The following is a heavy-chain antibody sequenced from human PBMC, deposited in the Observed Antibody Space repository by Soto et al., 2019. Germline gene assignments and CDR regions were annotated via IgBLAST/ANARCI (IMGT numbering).Heavy chain of an antibody. D-gene: IGHD3-16*01. V-gene: IGHV3-23*01. J-gene: IGHJ3*02. Sequence: EVQLLESGGGLVQPGGSLRLSCAASGFTFSTYAMSWVRQAPGKGLEWVSDIIISGGSTYYVDSVKGRFTISRDNSKNTLFLQMNSLRAEDTAVYYCAKHDGGAPPDAFDIWGQGTKVIVSS. CDR2: IIISGGST. CDR3: AKHDGGAPPDAFDI. CDR1: GFTFSTYA.